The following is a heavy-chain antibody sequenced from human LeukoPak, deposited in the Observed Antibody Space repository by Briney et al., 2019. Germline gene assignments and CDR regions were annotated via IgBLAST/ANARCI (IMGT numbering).Heavy chain of an antibody. CDR1: GFTFSSYE. CDR2: ISSSGSTI. Sequence: GGSLRLSCAASGFTFSSYEMNWVRQAPGKGLEWVSYISSSGSTIYYADSVKGRFTISRDNSKNTLYLQMNSLRAEDTAVYYCAKDRGSYFPNWFDPWGQGTLVTVSS. V-gene: IGHV3-48*03. D-gene: IGHD1-26*01. CDR3: AKDRGSYFPNWFDP. J-gene: IGHJ5*02.